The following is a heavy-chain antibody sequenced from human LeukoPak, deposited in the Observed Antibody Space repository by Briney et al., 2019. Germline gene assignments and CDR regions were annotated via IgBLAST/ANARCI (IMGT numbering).Heavy chain of an antibody. CDR1: GFTFSSYG. J-gene: IGHJ4*02. V-gene: IGHV3-33*06. CDR3: AKDRVAGFDY. CDR2: IWYDGSNK. Sequence: GRSLRLSCAASGFTFSSYGMHWVRQAPGKGLEWVAVIWYDGSNKYYADSVKGRFTISRDNSKNTLYLQMNSLRAEDTAVYYSAKDRVAGFDYWGQGTLVTVSS. D-gene: IGHD6-13*01.